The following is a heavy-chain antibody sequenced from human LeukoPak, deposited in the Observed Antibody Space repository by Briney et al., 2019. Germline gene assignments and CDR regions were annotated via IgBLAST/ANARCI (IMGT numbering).Heavy chain of an antibody. CDR2: IYYSGST. D-gene: IGHD3-3*01. CDR3: ARAYYDFWSGYSSTFDY. J-gene: IGHJ4*02. V-gene: IGHV4-31*03. CDR1: GGSISSGGYY. Sequence: SETLSLTCTVSGGSISSGGYYWSWIRQHPGTGLEWIGYIYYSGSTYYNPSLKSRVTISVDTSKNQFSLKLSSVTAADTAVYYCARAYYDFWSGYSSTFDYWGQGTLVTVSS.